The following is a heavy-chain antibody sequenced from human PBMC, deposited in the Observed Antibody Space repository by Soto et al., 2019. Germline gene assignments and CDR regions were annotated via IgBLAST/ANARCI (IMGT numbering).Heavy chain of an antibody. CDR3: ARGPTIFGVGVDAFDI. Sequence: EVQMLESGGGLVQPGGSLRLSCAASGFTLSSYALSWVRQAPGKGLEWVSGISGSGDFTFDADSVRGRFTISRDNSMNTLYLQMNSLRVEDPAVYYCARGPTIFGVGVDAFDIWGQGTMATVSS. CDR2: ISGSGDFT. CDR1: GFTLSSYA. J-gene: IGHJ3*02. V-gene: IGHV3-23*01. D-gene: IGHD3-3*01.